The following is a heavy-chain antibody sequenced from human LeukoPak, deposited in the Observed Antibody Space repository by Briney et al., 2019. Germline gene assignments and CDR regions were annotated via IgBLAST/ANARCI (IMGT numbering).Heavy chain of an antibody. D-gene: IGHD3-22*01. V-gene: IGHV3-11*01. CDR2: ISSSGSTI. CDR3: ARRSPSYYYDSVAFDI. J-gene: IGHJ3*02. CDR1: GFTFSDYY. Sequence: GGSLRLSCAASGFTFSDYYMSWIRQAPGKGLEWVSHISSSGSTIYYADSVKGRFTISRDNAKNSLYLQMNSLRAEDTAVYYCARRSPSYYYDSVAFDIWGQGTMVTVSS.